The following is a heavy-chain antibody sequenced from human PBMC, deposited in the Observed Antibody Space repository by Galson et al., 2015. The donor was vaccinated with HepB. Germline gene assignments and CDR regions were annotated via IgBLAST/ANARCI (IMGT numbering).Heavy chain of an antibody. V-gene: IGHV3-23*01. Sequence: CAASGFTFSSYGMHWVRQAPGKGLEWVAAVSGHGTTTYYADSVKGRFTISRDSSKNTVFLQMNSLRAEDMAVYYCAKSPGYSSTWGDYFDYWGQGTLVTVSS. D-gene: IGHD6-13*01. CDR3: AKSPGYSSTWGDYFDY. CDR2: VSGHGTTT. CDR1: GFTFSSYG. J-gene: IGHJ4*02.